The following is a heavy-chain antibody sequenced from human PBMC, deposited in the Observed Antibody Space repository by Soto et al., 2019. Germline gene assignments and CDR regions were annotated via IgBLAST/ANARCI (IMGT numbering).Heavy chain of an antibody. Sequence: PSQTLSLTCAISGDSVSSNTAVWNWIRQSPSRGLEWLERTYYRSNWYSDYALSVQSRLIITPDTSRNQFSLELSSVTPDDTAVYYCARDSAVVRGAPNPFDSWGQGTLVTVSS. CDR3: ARDSAVVRGAPNPFDS. D-gene: IGHD3-10*01. CDR1: GDSVSSNTAV. V-gene: IGHV6-1*01. J-gene: IGHJ4*02. CDR2: TYYRSNWYS.